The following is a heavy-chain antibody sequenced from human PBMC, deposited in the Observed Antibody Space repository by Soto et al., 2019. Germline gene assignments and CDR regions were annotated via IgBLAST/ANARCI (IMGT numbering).Heavy chain of an antibody. CDR2: IWYDGSNK. D-gene: IGHD2-21*02. Sequence: GGSLRLSCVASGFSFSNYAMHWVRQASGKGLEWVAVIWYDGSNKYYRDSVKGRFTISRDNSKNTLSLQMNSLRAEDTAVYYCAREYCGGDCYNDYWGRGTLVTVSS. V-gene: IGHV3-33*01. CDR1: GFSFSNYA. J-gene: IGHJ4*02. CDR3: AREYCGGDCYNDY.